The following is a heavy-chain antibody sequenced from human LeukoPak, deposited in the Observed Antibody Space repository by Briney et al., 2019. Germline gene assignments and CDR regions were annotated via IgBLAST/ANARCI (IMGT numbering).Heavy chain of an antibody. V-gene: IGHV4-39*01. CDR3: ARHDCDSSRCSVNWFDP. Sequence: SETLSLTCTVSGGSISSYYWTWIRQPPGKGLEWIGTIYDSGNTNYNPSLRSRLTISVDTSRNQFSLKLSSVTAADTAVYYCARHDCDSSRCSVNWFDPWGQGTLVTVSS. CDR2: IYDSGNT. CDR1: GGSISSYY. D-gene: IGHD2/OR15-2a*01. J-gene: IGHJ5*02.